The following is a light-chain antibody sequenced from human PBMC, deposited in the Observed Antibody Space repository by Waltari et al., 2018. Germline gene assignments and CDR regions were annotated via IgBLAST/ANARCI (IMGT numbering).Light chain of an antibody. Sequence: DIQMTQSPSTLSASVGDRVTITCRTSQSVKNNLAWYQQKPGKAPKVLIHKASRLESGVPSRLSGRGYGREFTLTISSLQPDDFATYYCQEYDTLPVTFGGGTKVEIK. V-gene: IGKV1-5*03. J-gene: IGKJ4*01. CDR1: QSVKNN. CDR2: KAS. CDR3: QEYDTLPVT.